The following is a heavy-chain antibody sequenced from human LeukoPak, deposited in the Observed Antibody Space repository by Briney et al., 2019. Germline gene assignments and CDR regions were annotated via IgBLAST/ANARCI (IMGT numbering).Heavy chain of an antibody. CDR2: ISSSSSTI. CDR3: ASWAAARDAFDI. V-gene: IGHV3-48*01. D-gene: IGHD6-13*01. J-gene: IGHJ3*02. CDR1: GFTFSSYS. Sequence: GGSLRLSCAASGFTFSSYSMNWVRQAPGKGLEWVSYISSSSSTIYYADSVKGRFTISRDNAKNSLYLQMNSLRAEDTAVYYCASWAAARDAFDIWGQGTMVTVSS.